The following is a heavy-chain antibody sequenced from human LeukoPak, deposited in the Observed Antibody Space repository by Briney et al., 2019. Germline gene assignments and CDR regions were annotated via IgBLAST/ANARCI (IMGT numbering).Heavy chain of an antibody. CDR2: IYYSGST. CDR1: GGSISSYY. V-gene: IGHV4-59*08. D-gene: IGHD4-17*01. CDR3: ARLNYGGVDY. Sequence: SETLSLTCTVSGGSISSYYRSWIRQPPGKGLEWIGYIYYSGSTNYNPSLKSRVTISVDTSKNQFSLKLSSVTAADTAVYYCARLNYGGVDYWGQGTLVTVSS. J-gene: IGHJ4*02.